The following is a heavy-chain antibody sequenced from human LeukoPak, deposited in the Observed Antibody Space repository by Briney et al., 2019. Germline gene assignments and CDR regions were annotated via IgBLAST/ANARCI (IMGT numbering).Heavy chain of an antibody. J-gene: IGHJ4*02. CDR2: ISYDGSNK. Sequence: GRSLRLSCAATGLIFSDYAMHWVRQAPGKGLEWVAVISYDGSNKYYADSVKGRFTISRDNSKNTLYLQMNSLRAEDTAVYYCARELYGSGSLDYWGQGTLVTVSS. CDR3: ARELYGSGSLDY. D-gene: IGHD3-10*01. V-gene: IGHV3-30-3*01. CDR1: GLIFSDYA.